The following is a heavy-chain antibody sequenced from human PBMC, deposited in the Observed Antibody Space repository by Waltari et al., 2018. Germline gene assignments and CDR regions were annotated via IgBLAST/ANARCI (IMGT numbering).Heavy chain of an antibody. J-gene: IGHJ6*02. V-gene: IGHV4-4*07. CDR3: ARVAGYSSGWYHYYYGMDV. D-gene: IGHD6-19*01. CDR1: GGSISSYY. Sequence: QVQLQESGPGLVKPSETLSLTCTVSGGSISSYYWSWIRQPAGKGLEWIGRIYTSGSTNYKPSLKSRVTMSVDTSKNQFSLKLSSVTAADTAVYYCARVAGYSSGWYHYYYGMDVWGQGTTVTVSS. CDR2: IYTSGST.